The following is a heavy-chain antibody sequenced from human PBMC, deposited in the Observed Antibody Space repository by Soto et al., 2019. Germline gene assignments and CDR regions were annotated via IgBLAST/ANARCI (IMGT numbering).Heavy chain of an antibody. V-gene: IGHV4-4*02. CDR2: IHRSGST. Sequence: WWSWVRQSPGKGLEWIGEIHRSGSTNYNPSLKSRVTISVDMPKNQVSLELTSVTAADTAVYYCARERTGGYALGYWGQGILVTAPQ. D-gene: IGHD5-12*01. J-gene: IGHJ4*02. CDR3: ARERTGGYALGY. CDR1: W.